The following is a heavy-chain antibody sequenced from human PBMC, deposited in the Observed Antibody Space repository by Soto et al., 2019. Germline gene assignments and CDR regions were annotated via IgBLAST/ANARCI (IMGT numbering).Heavy chain of an antibody. J-gene: IGHJ4*02. CDR2: IYHSGST. CDR1: GGSISSDNW. V-gene: IGHV4-4*02. Sequence: QVQLQESGPGLVNPSVTLSLTCAVSGGSISSDNWWSWVRQPPGKGLEWIGDIYHSGSTNYDSSLRGRLTISIDKSKTQFALKLDSVTAADTAVDYCAGTIHYWGQGTLVTVSS. D-gene: IGHD2-8*01. CDR3: AGTIHY.